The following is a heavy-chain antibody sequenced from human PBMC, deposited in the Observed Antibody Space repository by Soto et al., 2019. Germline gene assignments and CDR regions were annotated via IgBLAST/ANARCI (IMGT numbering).Heavy chain of an antibody. D-gene: IGHD6-19*01. CDR2: IKADGSEK. J-gene: IGHJ4*02. V-gene: IGHV3-7*02. CDR1: GFTFSNYC. CDR3: ARGRAVAV. Sequence: EVQLVESGGGLVQPGGSLRLSCVASGFTFSNYCMTWVRQAPGKGLEWVANIKADGSEKYYVDSVKGRFTISRDNANNSLSLQMNSLRAEDTGIYYCARGRAVAVWGQETLVIVSS.